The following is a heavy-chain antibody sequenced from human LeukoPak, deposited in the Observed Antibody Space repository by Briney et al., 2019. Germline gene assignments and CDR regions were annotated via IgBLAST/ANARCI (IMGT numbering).Heavy chain of an antibody. CDR1: GCSISSGGYY. J-gene: IGHJ2*01. Sequence: SESLSLTCTVSGCSISSGGYYWSWIRQHPGKGLEWIGYIYYSGSTYYSPSLKSRVAISVDTSKNQFSLKLSSVTAADTAVYYCARENYYNSRGHTLRYFDLWGRGTLVTVSS. D-gene: IGHD3-22*01. V-gene: IGHV4-31*03. CDR3: ARENYYNSRGHTLRYFDL. CDR2: IYYSGST.